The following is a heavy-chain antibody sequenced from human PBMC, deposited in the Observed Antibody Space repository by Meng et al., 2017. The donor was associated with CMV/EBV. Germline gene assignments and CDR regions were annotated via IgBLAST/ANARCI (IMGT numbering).Heavy chain of an antibody. J-gene: IGHJ4*02. V-gene: IGHV1-2*02. D-gene: IGHD1-26*01. CDR3: ARVGVRLGPFDY. CDR1: GYTFTGYY. CDR2: INPNSGGT. Sequence: VSLGQVGREGKQAGSLVKVPCKASGYTFTGYYMHWVRQAPGQGLEWMGWINPNSGGTNYAQKFQGRVTMTRDTSISTAYMELSRLRSDDTAVYYCARVGVRLGPFDYWGQGTLVTVSS.